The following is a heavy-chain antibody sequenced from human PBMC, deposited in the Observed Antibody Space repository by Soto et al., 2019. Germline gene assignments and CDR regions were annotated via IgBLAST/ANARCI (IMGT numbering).Heavy chain of an antibody. CDR1: GGSISSSSYY. CDR2: IYYSGST. J-gene: IGHJ6*02. V-gene: IGHV4-39*01. D-gene: IGHD4-4*01. CDR3: ARRVAVYSNYNGYYYHGMDV. Sequence: TLSLTCTVSGGSISSSSYYWGWIRQPPGKGLEWIGSIYYSGSTYYNPSLKSRVTISVDTSKNQFSLKLSSVTAADTAVYYCARRVAVYSNYNGYYYHGMDVWGQGTTVTVSS.